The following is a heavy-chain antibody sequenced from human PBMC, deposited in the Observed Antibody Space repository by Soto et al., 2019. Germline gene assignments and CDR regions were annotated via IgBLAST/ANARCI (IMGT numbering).Heavy chain of an antibody. D-gene: IGHD3-22*01. Sequence: QVQLVQSGAEVKKPGSSVKVSCKASGGTFSSYAISWVRQAPGQGLEWMGGIIPIFGTANYAQKFQGRVTITADESTSTAYMELSSLRSEDTXXXXXXXEYYYDSSGNGYWGQGTLVTVSS. J-gene: IGHJ4*02. CDR3: XXEYYYDSSGNGY. V-gene: IGHV1-69*01. CDR2: IIPIFGTA. CDR1: GGTFSSYA.